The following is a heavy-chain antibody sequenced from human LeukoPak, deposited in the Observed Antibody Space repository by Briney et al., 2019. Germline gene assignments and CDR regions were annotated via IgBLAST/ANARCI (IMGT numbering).Heavy chain of an antibody. J-gene: IGHJ4*02. CDR1: GFTFSSYS. CDR3: ARAVDPGYSSSWYYFDY. CDR2: ISSSSSYI. D-gene: IGHD6-13*01. V-gene: IGHV3-21*01. Sequence: GGSLRLSCAASGFTFSSYSMNWVRQAPGKGLEWVSSISSSSSYIYYADSVKGRFTISRDNAKNSLYLQMNSLRAEDTAVYYCARAVDPGYSSSWYYFDYWGQGTLVTVSS.